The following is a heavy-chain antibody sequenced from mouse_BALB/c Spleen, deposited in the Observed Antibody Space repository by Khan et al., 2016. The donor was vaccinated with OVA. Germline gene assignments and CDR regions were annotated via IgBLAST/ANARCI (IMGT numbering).Heavy chain of an antibody. D-gene: IGHD6-1*01. Sequence: QVQLKQSGPGLVAPSQSLSITCTISGFSLTNYGVHWVRQPPGKGLEWLAAIWSDGSTTYNSALKSRLTIIKDNSTSQVLLKRNRLQTADTGIYFYERQPRYHCSVIDYWGQGTSVTVSS. CDR1: GFSLTNYG. V-gene: IGHV2-6-1*01. CDR2: IWSDGST. J-gene: IGHJ4*01. CDR3: ERQPRYHCSVIDY.